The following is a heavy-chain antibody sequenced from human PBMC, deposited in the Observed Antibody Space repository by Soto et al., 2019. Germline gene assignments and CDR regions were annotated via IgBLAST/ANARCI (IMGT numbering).Heavy chain of an antibody. CDR3: ARDGGRHSGGIDY. CDR2: IIPIFGTA. J-gene: IGHJ4*02. CDR1: GGTFSSYS. Sequence: QVQLVQSGAEVKKPGSSVKVSCKASGGTFSSYSINWVRQAPGQGLEWMGEIIPIFGTANYAQKFQGRVTITVDESTSTAYMELSSLRSEATAVYYCARDGGRHSGGIDYWGQGTLVTVSS. V-gene: IGHV1-69*01. D-gene: IGHD1-26*01.